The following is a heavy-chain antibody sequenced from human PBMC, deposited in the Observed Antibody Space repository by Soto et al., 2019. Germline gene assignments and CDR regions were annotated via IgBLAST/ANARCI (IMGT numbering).Heavy chain of an antibody. J-gene: IGHJ4*02. CDR2: IHNSGNA. D-gene: IGHD3-10*01. CDR3: ARHYNSGTFPLDC. Sequence: SETLSLTCTVSGDSISTYYWSWIRQPPGKGLEYIGYIHNSGNANYNPSLKSRVTLSVDTSKNQISLKLNSVTAADTAVYYCARHYNSGTFPLDCWGQGTLVTVSS. V-gene: IGHV4-59*08. CDR1: GDSISTYY.